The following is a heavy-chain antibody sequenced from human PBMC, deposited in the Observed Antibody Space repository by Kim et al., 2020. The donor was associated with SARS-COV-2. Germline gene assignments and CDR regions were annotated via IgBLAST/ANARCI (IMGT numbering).Heavy chain of an antibody. D-gene: IGHD3-22*01. Sequence: YAQKVQVRVTSARNTSRSTAYMGLSSLRSEDTAVYYCARGRYYYDRDFDYWGQGTLVTVSS. V-gene: IGHV1-8*03. J-gene: IGHJ4*02. CDR3: ARGRYYYDRDFDY.